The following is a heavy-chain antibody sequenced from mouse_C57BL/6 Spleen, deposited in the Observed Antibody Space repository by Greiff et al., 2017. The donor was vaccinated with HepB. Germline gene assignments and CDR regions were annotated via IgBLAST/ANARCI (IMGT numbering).Heavy chain of an antibody. CDR2: IYPGSGST. V-gene: IGHV1-55*01. Sequence: QVQLQQPGAELVKPGASVKMSCKASGYTFTSYWITWVKQRPGQGLEWIGDIYPGSGSTNYNEKFKSKATLTVDTSASTAYMQLSSLTSEDSAVYYCARADYYGSSYGLDYWGQGTTLTVSS. D-gene: IGHD1-1*01. CDR1: GYTFTSYW. J-gene: IGHJ2*01. CDR3: ARADYYGSSYGLDY.